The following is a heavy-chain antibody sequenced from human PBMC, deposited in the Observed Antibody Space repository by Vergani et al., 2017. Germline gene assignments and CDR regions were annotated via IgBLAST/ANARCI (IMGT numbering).Heavy chain of an antibody. CDR2: INTNTGNP. D-gene: IGHD6-13*01. V-gene: IGHV7-4-1*02. CDR1: GATFRSNT. Sequence: QVQLVQSGAEVKKPGSSVKVSCKASGATFRSNTISWVRQVPGQGLEWMGWINTNTGNPTYAQGFTGRFVFSLDTSVSTAYLQISSLKAEDTAVYYCARDAEQQLVRAASGEYGMDVWGQGTTVTVSS. CDR3: ARDAEQQLVRAASGEYGMDV. J-gene: IGHJ6*02.